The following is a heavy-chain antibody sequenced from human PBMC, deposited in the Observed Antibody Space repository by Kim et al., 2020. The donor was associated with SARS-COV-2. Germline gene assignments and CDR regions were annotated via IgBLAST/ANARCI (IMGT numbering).Heavy chain of an antibody. Sequence: GGSLRLSCAASGFTFSDYYMSWIRQAPGKGLEWVSYISRSGSTIYYADSVKGRFTISRDNAKNSLYLQMNSLRAEDTAVYYCAREASSSSGFNYGMDVWGQGTTVTVSS. CDR1: GFTFSDYY. D-gene: IGHD6-6*01. J-gene: IGHJ6*02. CDR2: ISRSGSTI. V-gene: IGHV3-11*01. CDR3: AREASSSSGFNYGMDV.